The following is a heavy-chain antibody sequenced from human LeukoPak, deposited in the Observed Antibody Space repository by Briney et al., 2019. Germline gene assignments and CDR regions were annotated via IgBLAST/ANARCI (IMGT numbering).Heavy chain of an antibody. CDR3: ARSDYYDSSTQSSGWYFDY. V-gene: IGHV5-51*01. CDR2: IYPGDSDT. D-gene: IGHD3-22*01. J-gene: IGHJ4*02. Sequence: PGESLKISCKGSGYSFTSYWIGWVRQMPGKGLEWMGIIYPGDSDTRYSPSFQGQVTISADKSITTAYLQWSSLKASDTAIYFCARSDYYDSSTQSSGWYFDYWGQGSLVTVSS. CDR1: GYSFTSYW.